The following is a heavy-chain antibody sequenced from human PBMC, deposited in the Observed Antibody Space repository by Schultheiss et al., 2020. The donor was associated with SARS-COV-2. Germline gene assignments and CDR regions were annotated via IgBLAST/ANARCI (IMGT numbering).Heavy chain of an antibody. D-gene: IGHD4-17*01. CDR2: ISWNSGSI. Sequence: GGSLRLSCAASGFTFSSYAMHWVRQAPGKGLEWVSGISWNSGSIGYADSVKGRFTISRDNAKNSLYLQMNSLRAEDTALYYCAKDKAAYDYGDYGLHYYGMDVWGQGTTVTVSS. CDR1: GFTFSSYA. CDR3: AKDKAAYDYGDYGLHYYGMDV. V-gene: IGHV3-9*01. J-gene: IGHJ6*02.